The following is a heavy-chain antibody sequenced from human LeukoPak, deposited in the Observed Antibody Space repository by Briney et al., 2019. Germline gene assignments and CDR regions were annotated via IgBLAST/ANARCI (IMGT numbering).Heavy chain of an antibody. CDR2: ISGSGGSA. V-gene: IGHV3-23*01. CDR1: GFTFSSYA. J-gene: IGHJ3*02. Sequence: HPGGSLRLSCAASGFTFSSYAMSWVRQAPGKGLEWVSAISGSGGSAYYADSVKGRFTISRDNSKNTLYLQMNSLRAEDTAVYYCAKLRYFDWLLSPGAFDIWGQGTMVTVSS. D-gene: IGHD3-9*01. CDR3: AKLRYFDWLLSPGAFDI.